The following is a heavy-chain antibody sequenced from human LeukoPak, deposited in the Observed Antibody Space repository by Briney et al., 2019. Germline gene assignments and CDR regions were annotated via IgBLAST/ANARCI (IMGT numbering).Heavy chain of an antibody. Sequence: PSETLSLTCAVYGGSFSGYYWSWIRQPPGKGLEWLSYINGSGTNLYYADAVRGRFTISRDNAKNSLYLQMNSLRAEDTAVYYCARRDYDSYFDYWGQGTLVTVSS. CDR1: GGSFSGYY. CDR3: ARRDYDSYFDY. D-gene: IGHD4-17*01. CDR2: INGSGTNL. V-gene: IGHV3-11*04. J-gene: IGHJ4*02.